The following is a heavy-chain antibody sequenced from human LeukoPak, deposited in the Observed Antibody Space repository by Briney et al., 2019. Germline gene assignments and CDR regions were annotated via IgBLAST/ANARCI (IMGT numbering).Heavy chain of an antibody. J-gene: IGHJ3*02. CDR3: ARERGTRWLVDAFDI. CDR1: GGSISRWF. V-gene: IGHV4-4*07. D-gene: IGHD6-19*01. CDR2: ILPSGAT. Sequence: SETLSLTCTVSGGSISRWFWSWIRQSAGEGLEWIGRILPSGATTYNPSLKSRVTMSLDTSKNQFSLELTSVTAADTAVYYCARERGTRWLVDAFDIWGQGTMVTVSS.